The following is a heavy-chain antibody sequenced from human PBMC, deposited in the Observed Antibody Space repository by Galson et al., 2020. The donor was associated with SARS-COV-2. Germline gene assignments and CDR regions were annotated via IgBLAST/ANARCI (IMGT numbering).Heavy chain of an antibody. V-gene: IGHV4-39*07. CDR2: IYYSGFT. J-gene: IGHJ4*02. D-gene: IGHD3-3*01. Sequence: SETLSLTCTVSGGSISSNNFYWGWIRQPPGKGLEWIGSIYYSGFTDYNASLKSRGTISVDTSKNQFSLKLSSVAVAATAVYYCAGGRASDYEIWSGSPAGYFDHWGQGTLVTVSS. CDR1: GGSISSNNFY. CDR3: AGGRASDYEIWSGSPAGYFDH.